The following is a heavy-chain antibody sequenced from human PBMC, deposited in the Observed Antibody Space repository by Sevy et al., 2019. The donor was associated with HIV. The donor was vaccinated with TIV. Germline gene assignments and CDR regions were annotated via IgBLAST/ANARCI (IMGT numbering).Heavy chain of an antibody. CDR2: IWYDGSNK. D-gene: IGHD3-16*01. CDR1: GFTCSSYG. Sequence: GGSLRLSCAASGFTCSSYGMHWVRQAPGKGLEWVAVIWYDGSNKYYADSVKGRFTISRDNSKNTLYLQMNSLRAEDTAVYYCAKDYGYYYYYMDVWGKGTTVTVSS. V-gene: IGHV3-33*06. J-gene: IGHJ6*03. CDR3: AKDYGYYYYYMDV.